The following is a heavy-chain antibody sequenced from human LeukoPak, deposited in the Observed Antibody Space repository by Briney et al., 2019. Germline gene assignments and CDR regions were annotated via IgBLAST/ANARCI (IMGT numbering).Heavy chain of an antibody. CDR3: ARLSETPAFYPGGRYLYLAY. Sequence: GASAKVSCKASGYTFSSYDINWVRQATGQGLEWMGWMNPSTGNTGYAQKFQGRVTMTRDTSTSTAYMELSSLKSEDTAVYYCARLSETPAFYPGGRYLYLAYWGQGAQVTVSS. V-gene: IGHV1-8*01. CDR2: MNPSTGNT. D-gene: IGHD2-8*02. J-gene: IGHJ4*02. CDR1: GYTFSSYD.